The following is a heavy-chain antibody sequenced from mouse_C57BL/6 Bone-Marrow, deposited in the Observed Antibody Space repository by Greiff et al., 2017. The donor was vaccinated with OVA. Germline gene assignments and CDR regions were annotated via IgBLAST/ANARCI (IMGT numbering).Heavy chain of an antibody. V-gene: IGHV1-82*01. CDR3: ASLRYSNYSAWFAY. CDR2: IYPGNGDT. D-gene: IGHD2-5*01. Sequence: QVQLKQSGPELVKPGASVKISCKASGYAFSSSWMNWVKQRPGKGLEWIGRIYPGNGDTSYNQKFKGKATLTADKSSSTAYMQLSSLTSEDSAVYYCASLRYSNYSAWFAYWGQGTLVTVSA. CDR1: GYAFSSSW. J-gene: IGHJ3*01.